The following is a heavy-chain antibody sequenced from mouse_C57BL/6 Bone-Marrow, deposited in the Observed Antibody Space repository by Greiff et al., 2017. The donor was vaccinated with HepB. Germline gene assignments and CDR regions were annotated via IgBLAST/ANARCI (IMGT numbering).Heavy chain of an antibody. J-gene: IGHJ4*01. CDR2: ISGGGGNT. CDR1: GFTFSSYT. Sequence: EVQLVESGGGLVKPGGSLKLSCAASGFTFSSYTMSWVRQTPEKRLEWVATISGGGGNTYYPDSVKGRFTISRDNAKNTLYLQMSSLRSEDTALYYCARHPPFYYYGSSLYAMDYWGQGTSVTVSS. V-gene: IGHV5-9*01. CDR3: ARHPPFYYYGSSLYAMDY. D-gene: IGHD1-1*01.